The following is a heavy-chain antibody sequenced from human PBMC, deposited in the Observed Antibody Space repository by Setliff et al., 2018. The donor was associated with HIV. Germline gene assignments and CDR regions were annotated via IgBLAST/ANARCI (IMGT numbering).Heavy chain of an antibody. V-gene: IGHV3-11*04. Sequence: GGSLRLSCAASGFILSDYYMSWIRQAPGKGLEWVSCISSGGSTIYYADSVKGRFTISRDNAKNTLYLQMNSLRTEDTAVYYCAANIMGLNPVDYWGQGTLVTVSS. CDR1: GFILSDYY. D-gene: IGHD5-12*01. CDR2: ISSGGSTI. CDR3: AANIMGLNPVDY. J-gene: IGHJ4*02.